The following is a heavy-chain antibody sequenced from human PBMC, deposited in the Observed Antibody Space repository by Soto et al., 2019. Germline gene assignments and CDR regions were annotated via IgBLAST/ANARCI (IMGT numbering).Heavy chain of an antibody. J-gene: IGHJ4*02. Sequence: QVQLVESGGGVVQPGRSLRLSCAASGFTFSTYAMHWVRQAPGKGLERVAVISYDGNNKYYADSVKGRFTISRDYSKNTLYLQMNSLRAVDTAVYYCARGGNLWFGEPFDYWGQGALVTVSS. V-gene: IGHV3-30-3*01. D-gene: IGHD3-10*01. CDR3: ARGGNLWFGEPFDY. CDR1: GFTFSTYA. CDR2: ISYDGNNK.